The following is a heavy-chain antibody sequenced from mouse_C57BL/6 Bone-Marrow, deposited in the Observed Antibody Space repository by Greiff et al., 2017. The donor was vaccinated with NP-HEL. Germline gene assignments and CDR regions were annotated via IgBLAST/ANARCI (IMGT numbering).Heavy chain of an antibody. CDR1: GYSITSGYD. D-gene: IGHD1-1*02. CDR3: ARRGGLAWFAF. Sequence: DVKLQESGPDMVKPSQSLSLTCTVTGYSITSGYDWHWIRHFPGNKLEWMGYISYSGSTNYNPSLKSRISITHDTSKHHFFLKFISVTTEDTATYYCARRGGLAWFAFWGPETLVTVSA. J-gene: IGHJ3*01. V-gene: IGHV3-1*01. CDR2: ISYSGST.